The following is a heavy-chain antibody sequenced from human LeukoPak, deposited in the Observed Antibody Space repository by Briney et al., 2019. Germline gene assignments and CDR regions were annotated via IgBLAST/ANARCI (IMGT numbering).Heavy chain of an antibody. CDR1: RLTFDSYA. CDR3: ALSMRRMAVYGPLDS. Sequence: GGSLRLSCAASRLTFDSYAMYWVCQAPGKGLEWVAFISYDGKDKKYAESVKGRFTISRDDSKNKLYLNLASLRAEDTAHYYCALSMRRMAVYGPLDSWGQGTLIIVSS. D-gene: IGHD2/OR15-2a*01. CDR2: ISYDGKDK. J-gene: IGHJ4*02. V-gene: IGHV3-30*03.